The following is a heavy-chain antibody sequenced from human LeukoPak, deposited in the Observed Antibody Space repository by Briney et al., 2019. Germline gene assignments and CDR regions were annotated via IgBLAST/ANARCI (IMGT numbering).Heavy chain of an antibody. CDR2: ISWNSGSI. D-gene: IGHD3-16*02. J-gene: IGHJ6*02. CDR3: SKDISAGGLDV. V-gene: IGHV3-9*01. Sequence: GGSLRLSCAASGFTFDDYAMHWVRQAPGKGLEWVSGISWNSGSIGYADSVKGRFTITRDNAKNSLYLQMNSLRIEDTALYYCSKDISAGGLDVWGPGTPVTVSS. CDR1: GFTFDDYA.